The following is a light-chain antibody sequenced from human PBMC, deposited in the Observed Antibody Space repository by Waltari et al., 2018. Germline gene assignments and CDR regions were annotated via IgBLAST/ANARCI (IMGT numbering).Light chain of an antibody. CDR3: QQYYDYQRS. CDR2: AAS. J-gene: IGKJ1*01. Sequence: AIRMTQSPSSLTASTGDRVTITRRASQSVSTYLAWYQQKPGKAPKLLIYAASTLQRGVPLRFSGSGSGTDFTLSISCLQSEDFATYYCQQYYDYQRSFGQGTKVEIK. CDR1: QSVSTY. V-gene: IGKV1-8*01.